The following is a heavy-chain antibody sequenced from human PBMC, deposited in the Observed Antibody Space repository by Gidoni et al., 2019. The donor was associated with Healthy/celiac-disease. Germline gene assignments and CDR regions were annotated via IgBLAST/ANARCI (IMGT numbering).Heavy chain of an antibody. D-gene: IGHD6-19*01. J-gene: IGHJ1*01. V-gene: IGHV3-7*03. CDR3: ARVAGLGYFQY. CDR2: IKEDGSVR. CDR1: GFTFRSYW. Sequence: EVQLVESGGGLVQPGGSLSISCAASGFTFRSYWMGWVGQAPGMGLEWEANIKEDGSVRYYVDSLKGRFTISRDNAKNLLYLQMNSLGAEDTAVYYCARVAGLGYFQYWGQGTLVTVSS.